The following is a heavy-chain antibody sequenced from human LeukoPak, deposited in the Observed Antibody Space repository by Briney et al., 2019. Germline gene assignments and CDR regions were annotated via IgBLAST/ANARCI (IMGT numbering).Heavy chain of an antibody. V-gene: IGHV3-30*02. D-gene: IGHD2-21*01. CDR1: GFTFSTYD. CDR2: IRFDGLRE. J-gene: IGHJ4*02. CDR3: AKDRQTYASYGYFDY. Sequence: GGSLRLSCATSGFTFSTYDIHWVRQAPGKGLEWVAHIRFDGLRERYADSVRGRVTVSRDNSKNTLFLQMNSLRAEDTAVYYCAKDRQTYASYGYFDYWGQGTLVPVST.